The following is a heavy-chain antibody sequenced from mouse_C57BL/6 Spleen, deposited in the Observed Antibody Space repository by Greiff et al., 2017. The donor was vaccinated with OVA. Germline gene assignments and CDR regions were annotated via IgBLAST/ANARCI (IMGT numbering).Heavy chain of an antibody. J-gene: IGHJ1*03. CDR1: GYSITSGYY. D-gene: IGHD1-1*01. CDR3: ARGGYGSSYRYFDV. V-gene: IGHV3-6*01. CDR2: ISYDGSN. Sequence: ESGPGLVKPSQSLSLTCSVTGYSITSGYYWNWIRQFPGNKLEWMGYISYDGSNNYNPSLKNRISITRDTSKNQFFLKLNSVTTEDTATYYCARGGYGSSYRYFDVWGTGTTVTVSS.